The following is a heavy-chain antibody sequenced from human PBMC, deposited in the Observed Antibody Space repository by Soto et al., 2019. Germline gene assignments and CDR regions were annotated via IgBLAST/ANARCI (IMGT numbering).Heavy chain of an antibody. CDR3: ARGSSIAGLYYGMDV. CDR2: NYYSGST. CDR1: GGSINNNF. D-gene: IGHD6-6*01. Sequence: PSETLSLTCTVSGGSINNNFWGWIRQPPGKGLEWIGYNYYSGSTNYNPSLKSRVTISLDTSKNQFSLKLSSVTAADTAVYYCARGSSIAGLYYGMDVWGQGTTVTVSS. V-gene: IGHV4-59*12. J-gene: IGHJ6*02.